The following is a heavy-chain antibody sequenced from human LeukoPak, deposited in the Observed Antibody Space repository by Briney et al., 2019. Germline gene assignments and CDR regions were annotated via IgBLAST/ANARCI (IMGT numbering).Heavy chain of an antibody. J-gene: IGHJ4*02. CDR3: VGVDEGNLDFDY. CDR1: GYTFTTYD. CDR2: ISPYKGNT. V-gene: IGHV1-18*01. D-gene: IGHD5-12*01. Sequence: GASVKVSCKASGYTFTTYDITWVRQAPGQGLEWMGWISPYKGNTNYAQKFQGRVTMTTDTSTSTAHMELRSLRSDDTAVYYCVGVDEGNLDFDYWGQGTLVTVSS.